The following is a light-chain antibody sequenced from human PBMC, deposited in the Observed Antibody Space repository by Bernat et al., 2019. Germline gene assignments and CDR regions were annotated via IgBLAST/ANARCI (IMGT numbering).Light chain of an antibody. CDR1: QSLLHSNGYNY. V-gene: IGKV2-28*01. CDR2: LGS. CDR3: MQALRTSIT. J-gene: IGKJ5*01. Sequence: DIVMTQSPLSPPVTPGEPASISCRSSQSLLHSNGYNYLDWYLQKPGQSPQLLVYLGSNRASGVPDRFSGSGSGTDFTLKISRVEAEDVGIYYCMQALRTSITFGQGTRLEIE.